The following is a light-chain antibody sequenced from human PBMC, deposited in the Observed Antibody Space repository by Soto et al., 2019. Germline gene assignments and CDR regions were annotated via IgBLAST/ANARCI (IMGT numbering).Light chain of an antibody. V-gene: IGKV3-15*01. CDR3: QQYNNWPAT. CDR1: QSVSSN. CDR2: GAS. J-gene: IGKJ1*01. Sequence: EIVMTQSPATLSVSPGERATLSCRASQSVSSNLAWYQQKPGQAPGLLIYGASTRATGIPARFSGSGSGTEFTLTISSLQSEDFAVYYCQQYNNWPATFGQGTKVEIK.